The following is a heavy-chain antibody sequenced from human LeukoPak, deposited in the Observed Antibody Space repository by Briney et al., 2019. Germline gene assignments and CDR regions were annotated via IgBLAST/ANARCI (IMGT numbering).Heavy chain of an antibody. V-gene: IGHV3-23*01. CDR1: GFTFRTYA. CDR2: ISGSGDST. D-gene: IGHD3-16*01. CDR3: AKGGWGTVLDY. J-gene: IGHJ4*02. Sequence: GGSLRLSCAASGFTFRTYAMPWVRQAPGKGLEWVSTISGSGDSTYYSDSVKGRFTISRDNSENTLYLQLNSLRAEDTAVYYCAKGGWGTVLDYWGQGTLVTVSP.